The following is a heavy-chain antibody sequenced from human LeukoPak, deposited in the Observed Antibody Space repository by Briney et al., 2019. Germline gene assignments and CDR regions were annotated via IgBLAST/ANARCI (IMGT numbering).Heavy chain of an antibody. CDR2: ISSSSSYI. Sequence: GGSLRLSCAASGFTFSSYSMNWVRQAPGKGLEWVSSISSSSSYIDYADSGKGRFTISRDNAKNSLYLQMNSSRAEDTAVYYCARALSNYVDYYYYYMDVWGKGTTVTVSS. CDR3: ARALSNYVDYYYYYMDV. CDR1: GFTFSSYS. J-gene: IGHJ6*03. V-gene: IGHV3-21*01. D-gene: IGHD4-11*01.